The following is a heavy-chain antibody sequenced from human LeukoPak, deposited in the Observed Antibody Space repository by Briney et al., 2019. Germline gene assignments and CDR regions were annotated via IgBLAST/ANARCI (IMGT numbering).Heavy chain of an antibody. CDR1: GGSFSGYY. CDR3: ARRRRIVGATPGAFDI. CDR2: INHSGST. J-gene: IGHJ3*02. Sequence: SETLSLTCAVYGGSFSGYYWSWIRQPPGKGLEWIGEINHSGSTNYNPSLKSRVTISVDTSKNQFSLKLSSVTAADTAVYYCARRRRIVGATPGAFDIWGQGTMVTVSS. V-gene: IGHV4-34*01. D-gene: IGHD1-26*01.